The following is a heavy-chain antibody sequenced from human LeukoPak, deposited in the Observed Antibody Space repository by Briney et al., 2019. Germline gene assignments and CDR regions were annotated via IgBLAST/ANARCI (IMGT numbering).Heavy chain of an antibody. Sequence: GGSLRLSCAASGFTFSSYAMSWVRQAPGKGLEWVAKIKQDGSEIYYVDSVTGRFTISRDNAKNSLFLQMNSLRAEDTAVYYCAKDSGTYAFDYWGQGTLVTVSS. V-gene: IGHV3-7*04. J-gene: IGHJ4*02. CDR3: AKDSGTYAFDY. D-gene: IGHD1-26*01. CDR1: GFTFSSYA. CDR2: IKQDGSEI.